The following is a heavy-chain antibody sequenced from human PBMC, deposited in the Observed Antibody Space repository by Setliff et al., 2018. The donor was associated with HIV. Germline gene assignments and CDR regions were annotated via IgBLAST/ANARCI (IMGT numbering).Heavy chain of an antibody. CDR3: ARESPSMSLDA. Sequence: SETLSLTCSVSGGSVSSSSYYWTWIRQPAGKGLEWIGHLHSSGDAYYGPSLKSRVAVSLDTSKNQFSLRLNSVTAADTAVYYCARESPSMSLDAWGQGTLVTVSS. CDR1: GGSVSSSSYY. CDR2: LHSSGDA. V-gene: IGHV4-61*09. J-gene: IGHJ1*01. D-gene: IGHD3-10*02.